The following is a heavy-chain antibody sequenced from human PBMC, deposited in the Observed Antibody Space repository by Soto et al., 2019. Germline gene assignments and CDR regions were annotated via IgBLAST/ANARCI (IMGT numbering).Heavy chain of an antibody. D-gene: IGHD3-9*01. CDR2: IYNTGTT. CDR1: GGSVYDFY. V-gene: IGHV4-59*02. Sequence: PSETLSLTCSVSGGSVYDFYWNWLRQSPGKGPEWIGNIYNTGTTNYNPSLRSRATISIDTSKNQFSLHLKSVTAADSAMYFCARGHGIYVRFDFWAQGALVTVS. J-gene: IGHJ4*02. CDR3: ARGHGIYVRFDF.